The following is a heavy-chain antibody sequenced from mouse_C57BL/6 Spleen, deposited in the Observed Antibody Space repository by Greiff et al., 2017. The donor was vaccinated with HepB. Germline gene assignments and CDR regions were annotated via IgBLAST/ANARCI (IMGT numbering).Heavy chain of an antibody. CDR2: IDPEDGDT. V-gene: IGHV14-1*01. D-gene: IGHD1-1*01. J-gene: IGHJ2*01. Sequence: EVQLKQSGAELVRPGASVKLSCTASGFNIKDYYMHWVKQRPEQGLEWIGRIDPEDGDTEYAPKFQGKATMTADTSSNTAYLQLSSLTSEDTAVYYCTTSHYGSSYFDYWGQGTTLTVSS. CDR3: TTSHYGSSYFDY. CDR1: GFNIKDYY.